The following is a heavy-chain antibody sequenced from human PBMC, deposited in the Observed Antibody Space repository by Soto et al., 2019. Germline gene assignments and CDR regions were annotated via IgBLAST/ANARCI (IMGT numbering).Heavy chain of an antibody. D-gene: IGHD6-13*01. CDR2: IIPIFGTA. V-gene: IGHV1-69*01. Sequence: QVQLVQSGAEVKKPGSSVKVSCKASGGTFSSYAISWVRQAPAQGLEWMGGIIPIFGTANYAQKFQGRVTITADESTSTAYLELSSLRSEDTAVYYCARANLHSSEAAGTLDGTYYYGMDVWGPGTTVTVSS. CDR1: GGTFSSYA. CDR3: ARANLHSSEAAGTLDGTYYYGMDV. J-gene: IGHJ6*02.